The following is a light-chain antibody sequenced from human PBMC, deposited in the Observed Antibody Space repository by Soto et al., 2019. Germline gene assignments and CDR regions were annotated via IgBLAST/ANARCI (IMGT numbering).Light chain of an antibody. Sequence: EIVLTQSPGTLSLSPGERATLSCRASQSVSSSYLAWYQQKPGQAPRLLIYGASSRATGIPDRFSGSGSGTDFTLPISRLEPEDFAVYYCQQFITFGQGTRLEIK. J-gene: IGKJ5*01. CDR3: QQFIT. CDR1: QSVSSSY. V-gene: IGKV3-20*01. CDR2: GAS.